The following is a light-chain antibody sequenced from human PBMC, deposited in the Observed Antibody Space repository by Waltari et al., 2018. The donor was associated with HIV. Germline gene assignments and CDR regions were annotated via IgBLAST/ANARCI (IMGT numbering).Light chain of an antibody. CDR2: WAS. V-gene: IGKV4-1*01. J-gene: IGKJ1*01. CDR3: QQYYSIPRT. CDR1: QTVLYSSNNKNY. Sequence: DIVMTQSPDSLAVSLGERATINCKASQTVLYSSNNKNYLAWYQQKPGQPPKLLIYWASTRGSGVPDRFSGSGSGTDFTLTISGLQAEDVAVYYCQQYYSIPRTFGQGTKVEI.